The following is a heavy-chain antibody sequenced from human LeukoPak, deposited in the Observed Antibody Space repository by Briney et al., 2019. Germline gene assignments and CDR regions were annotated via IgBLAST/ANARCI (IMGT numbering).Heavy chain of an antibody. V-gene: IGHV3-53*01. D-gene: IGHD1-1*01. Sequence: PGGSLRLSCAASGFTVSSNYMSWVRQAPGKGLEWVSVIYSGGSTYYADSVKGRFTISRDNSKNTLYLQVNSLRAEDTAVYYCTRERRRYGGAFDIWGQGTMVTVSS. CDR2: IYSGGST. CDR3: TRERRRYGGAFDI. J-gene: IGHJ3*02. CDR1: GFTVSSNY.